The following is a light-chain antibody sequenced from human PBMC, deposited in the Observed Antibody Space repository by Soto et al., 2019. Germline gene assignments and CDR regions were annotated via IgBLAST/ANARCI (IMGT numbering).Light chain of an antibody. J-gene: IGKJ1*01. Sequence: EMILTQSPDTLSLSPGERATLSCRASQTGDSQYLAWYQQRPGQAPRLLIYGASTRATGIPARFSGSGSGTEFTLTISSLQSEDFAVYYCQQYNNWPRTFGQGTKVDIK. CDR1: QTGDSQY. CDR2: GAS. CDR3: QQYNNWPRT. V-gene: IGKV3-15*01.